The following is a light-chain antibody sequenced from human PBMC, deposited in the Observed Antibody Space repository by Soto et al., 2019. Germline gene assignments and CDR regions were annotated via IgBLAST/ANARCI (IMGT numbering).Light chain of an antibody. CDR3: SSYTSSSTLYV. V-gene: IGLV2-14*01. J-gene: IGLJ1*01. CDR1: SSDVGGYNY. CDR2: EVS. Sequence: QSVLTQPASVSGSPGQSITISCTGTSSDVGGYNYVSWYQQRPGKAPKLMIYEVSNRPSGVSHRFSGSKSGNTASLTISGLQPEDEADYYCSSYTSSSTLYVFGTGTKVTVL.